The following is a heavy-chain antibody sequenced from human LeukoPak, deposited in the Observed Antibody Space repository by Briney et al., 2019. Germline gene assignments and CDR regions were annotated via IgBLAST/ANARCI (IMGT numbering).Heavy chain of an antibody. Sequence: SETLSLTCTVSGGSISSYSWSWIRQPPGKGLEWIGSIYYSGSTNYNPSLKSRVTMSVDTSKNQFSLKLSSVTAADTAVYYCARHGGETIVAMILHAFDIWGQGQWSPSLQ. V-gene: IGHV4-59*08. D-gene: IGHD5-12*01. CDR1: GGSISSYS. CDR3: ARHGGETIVAMILHAFDI. CDR2: IYYSGST. J-gene: IGHJ3*02.